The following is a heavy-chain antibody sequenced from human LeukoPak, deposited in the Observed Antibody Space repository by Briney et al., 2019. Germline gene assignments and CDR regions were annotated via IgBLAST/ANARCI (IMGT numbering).Heavy chain of an antibody. CDR2: ISGSGGST. D-gene: IGHD2-21*01. V-gene: IGHV3-23*01. Sequence: PGGSLRPSCAASGFTFSSYAMSWVRQAPGKELEWVSAISGSGGSTYYADSVKGRFTISRDNSKNTLYLQMNSLRAEDTAVYYCAKEGGLFLDTPPHPYWGQGTLVTVSS. CDR1: GFTFSSYA. J-gene: IGHJ4*02. CDR3: AKEGGLFLDTPPHPY.